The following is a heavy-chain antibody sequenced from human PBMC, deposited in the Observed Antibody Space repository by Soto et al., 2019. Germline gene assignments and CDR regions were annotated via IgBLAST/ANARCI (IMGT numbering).Heavy chain of an antibody. D-gene: IGHD3-9*01. J-gene: IGHJ5*02. V-gene: IGHV4-59*01. Sequence: QVQLQESGPGLVKPSETLSLTCTVSGGSISSYYWSWIRQPPGKGLEWIGYIYYSGSTNYNPSLKSRVTISVDTSKNQFSLKLSSVTAADTAVYYCARAKSTGYYLNWFDPWGQGTLVTVSS. CDR3: ARAKSTGYYLNWFDP. CDR1: GGSISSYY. CDR2: IYYSGST.